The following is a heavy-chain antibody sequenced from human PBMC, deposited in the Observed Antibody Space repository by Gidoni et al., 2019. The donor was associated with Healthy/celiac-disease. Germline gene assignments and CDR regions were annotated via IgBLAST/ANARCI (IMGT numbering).Heavy chain of an antibody. CDR3: AKEKSAGLDWVFDY. V-gene: IGHV3-23*01. CDR2: IRGSGGST. J-gene: IGHJ4*02. CDR1: GFTFSSYA. D-gene: IGHD2-21*01. Sequence: EVQLLESGGGLVQPGGSLRLSCAASGFTFSSYAISWVRQAPGKGLECVSAIRGSGGSTYYADSVKGRFTISRDNSKNTLYLQMNSLRAEDTAVYYCAKEKSAGLDWVFDYWGQGTLVTVST.